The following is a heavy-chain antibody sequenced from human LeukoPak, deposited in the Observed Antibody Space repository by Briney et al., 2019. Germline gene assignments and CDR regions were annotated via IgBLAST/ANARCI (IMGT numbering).Heavy chain of an antibody. Sequence: QSGGSLRLSCAASGFTFSSYAMSWVRQAPGKGLEWVSAISGSGGSTYYADSVKGRFTISRDNSKNTLYLQMNSLRAEDTAVYYCARAVGYYDSGGYYYGEYFQHWGQGTLVTVSS. CDR3: ARAVGYYDSGGYYYGEYFQH. CDR1: GFTFSSYA. J-gene: IGHJ1*01. CDR2: ISGSGGST. D-gene: IGHD3-22*01. V-gene: IGHV3-23*01.